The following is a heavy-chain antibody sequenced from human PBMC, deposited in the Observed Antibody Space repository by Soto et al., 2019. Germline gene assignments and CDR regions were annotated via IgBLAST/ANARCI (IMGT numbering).Heavy chain of an antibody. CDR2: ISYDGSNK. V-gene: IGHV3-30-3*01. Sequence: QVQLVESGGGVVQPGRSLRLSCAASGCTFSSYAMHWVRQAPGKGLEWVAVISYDGSNKYYADSVKGRFTISRDNSKNTLYLQMNSLRAEDTAVYYCARAGRTIFGVVTVNWFDLWGQGTLVTVSS. CDR1: GCTFSSYA. J-gene: IGHJ5*02. D-gene: IGHD3-3*01. CDR3: ARAGRTIFGVVTVNWFDL.